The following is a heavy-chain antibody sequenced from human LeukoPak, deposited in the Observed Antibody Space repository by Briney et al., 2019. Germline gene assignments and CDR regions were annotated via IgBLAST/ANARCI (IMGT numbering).Heavy chain of an antibody. CDR2: IKSDGTEK. CDR1: EFTFSSYW. CDR3: ARNTRYSLDI. Sequence: GGSLRLSCAASEFTFSSYWMSWVRQAPGKGLEWVALIKSDGTEKYYVDSVKGRFTISRDNAKNSLYLPMNSLRADDTAVYYCARNTRYSLDIWGQGTVVTVSS. D-gene: IGHD2-15*01. J-gene: IGHJ3*02. V-gene: IGHV3-7*04.